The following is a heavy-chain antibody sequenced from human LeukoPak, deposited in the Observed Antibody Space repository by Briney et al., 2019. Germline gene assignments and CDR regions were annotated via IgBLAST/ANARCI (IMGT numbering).Heavy chain of an antibody. J-gene: IGHJ4*02. CDR2: ISYDGSNK. CDR3: AKDGGGYDYYFDY. D-gene: IGHD5-12*01. V-gene: IGHV3-30*18. Sequence: PGGSLRLSCAASGFTFSSYGVHWVRQAPGKGLEWVAVISYDGSNKYYADSVKGRFTISRDNSKNTLYLQMNSLRAEDTAVYYCAKDGGGYDYYFDYWGQGTLVTVSS. CDR1: GFTFSSYG.